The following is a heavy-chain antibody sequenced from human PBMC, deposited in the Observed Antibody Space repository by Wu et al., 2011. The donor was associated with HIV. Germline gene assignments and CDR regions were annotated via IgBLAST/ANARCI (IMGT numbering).Heavy chain of an antibody. CDR3: ARDKDIVVVPAAPDENWFDP. CDR1: GYSFTSFG. J-gene: IGHJ5*02. Sequence: QLVQSGAEVKKPGASVKVSCKASGYSFTSFGISWVRQAPGQGLEWMGWISAYNGDTNYAQKLQGRVTMTTDTSTSTAYMELRSLRSDDTTVYYCARDKDIVVVPAAPDENWFDPWGQGTLVTVSS. V-gene: IGHV1-18*01. D-gene: IGHD2-2*01. CDR2: ISAYNGDT.